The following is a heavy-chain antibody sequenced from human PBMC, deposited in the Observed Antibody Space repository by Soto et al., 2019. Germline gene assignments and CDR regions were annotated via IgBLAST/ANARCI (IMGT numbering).Heavy chain of an antibody. D-gene: IGHD3-16*02. J-gene: IGHJ4*02. CDR1: GDSVSSNSAG. V-gene: IGHV6-1*01. CDR3: ARHDYIWGSYRQRRNFDY. Sequence: PSQTLSLTCAISGDSVSSNSAGWNWIRQTPSRGLEWLGRTYYRSKWYFNYAVSVESRITINPDTSKNQFSLQLSSVTPDDTAVYYCARHDYIWGSYRQRRNFDYWGQGTLVTVSS. CDR2: TYYRSKWYF.